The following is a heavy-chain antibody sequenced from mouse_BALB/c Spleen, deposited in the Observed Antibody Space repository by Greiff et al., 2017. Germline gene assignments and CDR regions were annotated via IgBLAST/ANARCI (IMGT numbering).Heavy chain of an antibody. CDR3: ARSTMITTGWFAY. J-gene: IGHJ3*01. V-gene: IGHV14-3*02. D-gene: IGHD2-4*01. CDR2: IDPANGNT. CDR1: GFNIKDSY. Sequence: EVQVVESGAELVKPGASVKLSCTASGFNIKDSYMHWVKQRPEQGLEWIGRIDPANGNTKYDPKFKGKATITADTSSNTAYLQLSSLTSEDTAVYYCARSTMITTGWFAYWGQGTLVTVSA.